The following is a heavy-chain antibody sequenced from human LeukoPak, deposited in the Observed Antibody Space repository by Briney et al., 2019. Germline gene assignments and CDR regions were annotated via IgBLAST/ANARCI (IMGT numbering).Heavy chain of an antibody. CDR1: GGSISSSY. J-gene: IGHJ6*02. D-gene: IGHD6-19*01. Sequence: SQTLSLTCTVSGGSISSSYWSWVRQPPGKGLEWIGYIDNSGSTNYNPSLKSRVTISLDTPKSQFSLKLSSVTAADTAVYYCARAPLYSGGSGWSVYYFYAMDVWGQGTTVTVSS. CDR3: ARAPLYSGGSGWSVYYFYAMDV. V-gene: IGHV4-59*01. CDR2: IDNSGST.